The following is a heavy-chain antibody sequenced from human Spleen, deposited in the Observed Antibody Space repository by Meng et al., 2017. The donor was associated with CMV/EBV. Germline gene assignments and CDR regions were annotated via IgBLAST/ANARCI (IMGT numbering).Heavy chain of an antibody. CDR1: GGTFSSYA. CDR2: IIPIFGTA. J-gene: IGHJ4*02. D-gene: IGHD3-16*01. Sequence: QVHVGRSGAEVKKPGSSVKVSCQASGGTFSSYAISWVRQAPGQGLEWMGGIIPIFGTANYAQKFQGRVTITADESASTAYMELSSLRSEDTAVYYCAREGTRPVGGTFDYWGQGTLVTVSS. CDR3: AREGTRPVGGTFDY. V-gene: IGHV1-69*12.